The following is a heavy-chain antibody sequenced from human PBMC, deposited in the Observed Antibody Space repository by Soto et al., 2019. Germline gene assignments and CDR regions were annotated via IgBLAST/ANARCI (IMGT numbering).Heavy chain of an antibody. D-gene: IGHD1-1*01. Sequence: SETLSLTCTVSGGSISSGGYYWSWIRQHPGKGLEWIGYIYYSGSTYYNPSLKSRVTISVDTSKNQFSLKLSSVTAADTAVYYCARDISARPAEPYYYYYGMDVWGQGTTVTVSS. CDR2: IYYSGST. CDR3: ARDISARPAEPYYYYYGMDV. CDR1: GGSISSGGYY. V-gene: IGHV4-31*03. J-gene: IGHJ6*02.